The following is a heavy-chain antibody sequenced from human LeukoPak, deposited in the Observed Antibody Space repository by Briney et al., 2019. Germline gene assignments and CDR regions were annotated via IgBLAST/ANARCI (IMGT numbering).Heavy chain of an antibody. CDR1: GYSIISGYY. CDR3: TRDGRRFLECLRYIWFDP. Sequence: SETLSLTCAVSGYSIISGYYWGWIRQPPGKGLEWIGRIYHSGSTYYNPSLKSRVTISVDTSKNQFSLKLSSVTAADTAVYYCTRDGRRFLECLRYIWFDPWGQGTLVTVSS. J-gene: IGHJ5*02. CDR2: IYHSGST. D-gene: IGHD3-3*01. V-gene: IGHV4-38-2*02.